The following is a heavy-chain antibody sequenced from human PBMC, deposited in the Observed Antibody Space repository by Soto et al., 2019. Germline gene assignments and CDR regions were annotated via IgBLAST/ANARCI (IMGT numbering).Heavy chain of an antibody. J-gene: IGHJ4*02. D-gene: IGHD3-22*01. CDR2: ISYDGSNK. Sequence: GGSLRLSCAASGSTFRSYGMHWVRQAPGKGLEWVAAISYDGSNKNYVDSVKGRFTISRDNSENTLYLQMNSLRAEDAAVYYCAKDTYYHDSTGYYVLDYWGQGTLVTVSS. CDR1: GSTFRSYG. CDR3: AKDTYYHDSTGYYVLDY. V-gene: IGHV3-30*18.